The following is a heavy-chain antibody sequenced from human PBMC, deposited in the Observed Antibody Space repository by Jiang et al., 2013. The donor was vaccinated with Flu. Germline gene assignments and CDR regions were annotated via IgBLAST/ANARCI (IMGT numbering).Heavy chain of an antibody. V-gene: IGHV2-70*01. CDR2: IDWNDDR. D-gene: IGHD1/OR15-1a*01. Sequence: GMSVTWIRQSPGKALEWLALIDWNDDRYYSTSLKTRLTISKDTSKNQVVLTVTNMDPVDTATYYCARIVDNWNIITIDNWGQGALVTVSS. CDR3: ARIVDNWNIITIDN. J-gene: IGHJ4*02. CDR1: GMS.